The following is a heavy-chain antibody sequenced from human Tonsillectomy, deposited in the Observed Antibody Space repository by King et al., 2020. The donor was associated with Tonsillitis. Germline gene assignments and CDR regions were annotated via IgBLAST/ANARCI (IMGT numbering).Heavy chain of an antibody. CDR2: ISVYNGNT. CDR3: ARSPYYYDSSGYYGHYYYYGMDV. CDR1: GYTFINYG. Sequence: QLVQSGAEVKKPGASVKVSCKASGYTFINYGISWVRQAPGQGLEWMGWISVYNGNTNYAQKFQGRVTMTTDTSTSTAYMELRSLRSDDTAVYYCARSPYYYDSSGYYGHYYYYGMDVWGQGTTVTVSS. D-gene: IGHD3-22*01. V-gene: IGHV1-18*04. J-gene: IGHJ6*02.